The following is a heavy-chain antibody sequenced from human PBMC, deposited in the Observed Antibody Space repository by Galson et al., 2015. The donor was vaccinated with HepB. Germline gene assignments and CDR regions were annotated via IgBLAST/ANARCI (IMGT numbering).Heavy chain of an antibody. CDR3: ARDMGRSRAGAMGNF. J-gene: IGHJ4*02. CDR2: IYNGGST. CDR1: GFTVHNNY. D-gene: IGHD5-18*01. V-gene: IGHV3-66*01. Sequence: SLRLSCAASGFTVHNNYMTWVRQAPGKGLEWVSVIYNGGSTYYADSVKGIFSISRDDSKNTIYLQINSLRAEDTAVYYCARDMGRSRAGAMGNFWGQGTLVIVSS.